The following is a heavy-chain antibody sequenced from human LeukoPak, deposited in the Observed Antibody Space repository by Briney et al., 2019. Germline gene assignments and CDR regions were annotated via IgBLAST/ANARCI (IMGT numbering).Heavy chain of an antibody. CDR2: INPNSGGT. CDR1: GYTFTGYY. D-gene: IGHD1-26*01. Sequence: GSVKVSCKASGYTFTGYYMHWVRQAPGQGLEWMGWINPNSGGTNYAQKFQGRVTMTRDTSISTAYMELSRLRSDDTAVYYCARLDRWVVGFDYWGQGTLVTVSS. V-gene: IGHV1-2*02. CDR3: ARLDRWVVGFDY. J-gene: IGHJ4*02.